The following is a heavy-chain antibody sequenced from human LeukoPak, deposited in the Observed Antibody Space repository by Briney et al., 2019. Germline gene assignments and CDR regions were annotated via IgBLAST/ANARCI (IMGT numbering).Heavy chain of an antibody. CDR2: IIPILGIA. CDR1: GGTFSSYA. J-gene: IGHJ6*02. V-gene: IGHV1-69*04. Sequence: ASVKVSYKASGGTFSSYAISWVRQAPGQGLEWMGRIIPILGIANYAQKFQGRVTITADKSTSTAYMELSSLRSEDTAVYYCARDFGYDILTGYYPPPYYYYGMDVWGQGTTVTVSS. D-gene: IGHD3-9*01. CDR3: ARDFGYDILTGYYPPPYYYYGMDV.